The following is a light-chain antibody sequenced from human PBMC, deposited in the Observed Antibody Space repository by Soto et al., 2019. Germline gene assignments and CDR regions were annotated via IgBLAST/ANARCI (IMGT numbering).Light chain of an antibody. CDR2: GAS. CDR1: QSVSSSY. V-gene: IGKV3-20*01. Sequence: EIVLTQSPGTLSLSPGERATLSCRASQSVSSSYLAWYQQKPGQAPSLLIYGASSRATGIPDRFSGSGSGTDFTLTISRLEPEDFAVYYWQHYGSSPLTFGGGTKVEIK. J-gene: IGKJ4*01. CDR3: QHYGSSPLT.